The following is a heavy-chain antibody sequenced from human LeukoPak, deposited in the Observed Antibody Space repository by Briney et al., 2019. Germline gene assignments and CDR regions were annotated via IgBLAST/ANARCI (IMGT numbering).Heavy chain of an antibody. J-gene: IGHJ4*02. CDR3: ANDYSPDY. V-gene: IGHV3-23*01. Sequence: GGSLRLSCAASGVPFHTFGMSWVRQAPGKGLEWVSRISAGRDSTDYPYPVKGRFTISRDNSKNTLYLQINIVRAEDTALYYCANDYSPDYWGQGTLVTVSS. CDR1: GVPFHTFG. D-gene: IGHD2-15*01. CDR2: ISAGRDST.